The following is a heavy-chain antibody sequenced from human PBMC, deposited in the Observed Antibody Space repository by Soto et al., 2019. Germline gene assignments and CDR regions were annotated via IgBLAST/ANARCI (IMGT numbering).Heavy chain of an antibody. CDR2: IYYSGST. CDR3: ARQSEYYYATGRAAPLYGMDV. J-gene: IGHJ6*02. CDR1: GGSISTTSYY. V-gene: IGHV4-39*01. Sequence: QLQLQESGPGLVMPSETLSLTCTVSGGSISTTSYYWGWIRQPPGKGLERIGNIYYSGSTYYNPSLKSRVTVSVDTTKNQFSLKLSSVTAAVTAMYYCARQSEYYYATGRAAPLYGMDVWVQGTTVTVS. D-gene: IGHD3-10*01.